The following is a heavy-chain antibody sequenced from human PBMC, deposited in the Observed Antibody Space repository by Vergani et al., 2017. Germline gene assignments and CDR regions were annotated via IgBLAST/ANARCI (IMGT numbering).Heavy chain of an antibody. V-gene: IGHV3-72*01. CDR3: ARTVKFLEMAV. CDR2: TRNKARGYST. CDR1: GFMFSNYW. Sequence: EVQLVESGGGLVQPGGSLRLSCAASGFMFSNYWMNWVRQAPGKGLEWVARTRNKARGYSTDYAASVRGRFIVSRDASGKSVSLQMTRLRIDDTAVYFWARTVKFLEMAVWGKGTTVTVSS. J-gene: IGHJ6*04. D-gene: IGHD3-3*01.